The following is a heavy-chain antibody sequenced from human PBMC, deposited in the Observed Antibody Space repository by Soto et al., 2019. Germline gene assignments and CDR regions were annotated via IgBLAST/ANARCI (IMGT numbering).Heavy chain of an antibody. D-gene: IGHD3-3*01. V-gene: IGHV2-5*02. Sequence: SGPTLVNPTQTLTLTCTFSGFSLSTSGVGVGWIRQPPGKALEWLALIYWDDDKRYSPSLKSRLTITKDTSKNQVVLTMTNMDPADTATYYCAHSPGYYDFWSGYYNRFDPWGQGTLVTVSS. CDR3: AHSPGYYDFWSGYYNRFDP. CDR2: IYWDDDK. CDR1: GFSLSTSGVG. J-gene: IGHJ5*02.